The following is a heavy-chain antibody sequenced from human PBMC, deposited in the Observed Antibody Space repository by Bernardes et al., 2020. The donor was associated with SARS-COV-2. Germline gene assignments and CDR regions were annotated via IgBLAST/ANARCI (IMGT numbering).Heavy chain of an antibody. Sequence: SETLSLTCTVSGGSISSFYWIWIRQPPGRGLEWIGYIYYSGSTNYNPSLKSRVTISVDTSKNQFSLNLNSVTAADTAVYYCARAPGARGIWYFDLWGRGTLVTVSS. V-gene: IGHV4-59*01. D-gene: IGHD3-16*01. CDR2: IYYSGST. CDR3: ARAPGARGIWYFDL. CDR1: GGSISSFY. J-gene: IGHJ2*01.